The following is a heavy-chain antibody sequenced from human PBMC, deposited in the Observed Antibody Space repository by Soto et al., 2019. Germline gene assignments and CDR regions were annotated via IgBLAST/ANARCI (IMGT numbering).Heavy chain of an antibody. CDR3: ARGWYSSSWYESCYYYYGMDV. CDR1: GFTFSSYA. CDR2: ISYDGSNK. J-gene: IGHJ6*02. D-gene: IGHD6-13*01. Sequence: GGSLRLSCAASGFTFSSYAMHWVRQAPGKGLEWVAVISYDGSNKYYADSVKGRFTISRDNSKNTLYLQMNSLRAEDTAVYYCARGWYSSSWYESCYYYYGMDVWDQGTTVTVSS. V-gene: IGHV3-30-3*01.